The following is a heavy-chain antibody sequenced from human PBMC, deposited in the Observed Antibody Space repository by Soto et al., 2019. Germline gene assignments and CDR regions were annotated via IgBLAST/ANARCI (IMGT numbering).Heavy chain of an antibody. D-gene: IGHD3-9*01. J-gene: IGHJ4*02. CDR3: ANQIRYFDWFFPFDY. CDR1: GFTFSSYA. V-gene: IGHV3-30-3*01. CDR2: ISYDGSNK. Sequence: VPLVESGGGVVQPGRSLRLSCAASGFTFSSYAMNWVRQAPGKGLEWVAVISYDGSNKYYADSVKGRFTISRDNSKNTVYLQMSSLKTEDTAVYYCANQIRYFDWFFPFDYWGPGALVTVSS.